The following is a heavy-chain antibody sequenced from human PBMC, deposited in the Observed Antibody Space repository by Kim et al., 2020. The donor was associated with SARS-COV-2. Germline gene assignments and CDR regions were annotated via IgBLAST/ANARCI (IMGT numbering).Heavy chain of an antibody. V-gene: IGHV3-30*03. CDR3: AIQPPPPSTEGYYYYGMDV. J-gene: IGHJ6*02. CDR2: ISYDGSNK. CDR1: GFTFSSYG. Sequence: GGSLRPSCAASGFTFSSYGMHWVRQAPGKGLEWVAVISYDGSNKYYADSVKGRFTISRDNSKNTLYLQMNSLRAEDTAVYYCAIQPPPPSTEGYYYYGMDVWGQGTTVTVSS.